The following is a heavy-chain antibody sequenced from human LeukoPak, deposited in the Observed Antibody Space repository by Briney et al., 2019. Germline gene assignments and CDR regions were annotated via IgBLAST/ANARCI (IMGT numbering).Heavy chain of an antibody. Sequence: GGSLRLSCAASGFTFSSYSMNWVRQAPGKGLEWVSVIYSGGSTYYADSVKGRFTISRDNSKNTLYLQMNSLRAEDTAVYYCARDQGVFGGDLSFDYWGQGTLVTVSS. V-gene: IGHV3-66*01. J-gene: IGHJ4*02. D-gene: IGHD3-10*01. CDR2: IYSGGST. CDR3: ARDQGVFGGDLSFDY. CDR1: GFTFSSYS.